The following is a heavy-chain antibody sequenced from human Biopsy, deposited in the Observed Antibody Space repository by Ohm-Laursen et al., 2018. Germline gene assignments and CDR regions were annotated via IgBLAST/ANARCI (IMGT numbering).Heavy chain of an antibody. CDR1: GGSFTGHY. CDR2: ISYTGYT. J-gene: IGHJ4*02. V-gene: IGHV4-59*11. Sequence: GTLSLTWTVSGGSFTGHYWSWIRQPPGKGLEWIGHISYTGYTSYNASLKSQVTISVDTSRNHFSLRLSSLTAADTAVYYCARGSNDFGGLYFPRWGQGTLLTVSS. CDR3: ARGSNDFGGLYFPR. D-gene: IGHD4-23*01.